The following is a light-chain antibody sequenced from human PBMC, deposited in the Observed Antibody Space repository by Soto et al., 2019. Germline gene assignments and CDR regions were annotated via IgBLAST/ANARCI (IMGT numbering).Light chain of an antibody. CDR2: GAS. Sequence: EIVMTQSPATLSVSPGERATLSCRASQSVSSNLAWYQQKPGQAPRLLIYGASTRATGIPSRFSGSGSGAEFTLTISTLHSEDFAVYYCQQYGSSPGWTFGQGTKVEIK. V-gene: IGKV3D-15*02. J-gene: IGKJ1*01. CDR3: QQYGSSPGWT. CDR1: QSVSSN.